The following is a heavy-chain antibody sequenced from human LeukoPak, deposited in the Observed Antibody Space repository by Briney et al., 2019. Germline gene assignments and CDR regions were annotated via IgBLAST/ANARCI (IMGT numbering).Heavy chain of an antibody. CDR3: ARGVLSTILYLDY. CDR1: GFTFSTYA. CDR2: ISYDGSNT. J-gene: IGHJ4*02. Sequence: GGSLRLSCTASGFTFSTYAMHWVRQSPGKGLEWVAVISYDGSNTYSADSVKGRFTISRDNSKNTLFLQMNSLRAEDTAVYYCARGVLSTILYLDYWGQGTLVTVSS. V-gene: IGHV3-30-3*01. D-gene: IGHD2-15*01.